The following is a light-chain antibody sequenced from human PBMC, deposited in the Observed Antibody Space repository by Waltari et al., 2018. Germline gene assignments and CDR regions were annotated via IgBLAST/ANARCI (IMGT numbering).Light chain of an antibody. CDR2: AVS. CDR1: QGISSY. Sequence: DIQMTQSPSSLSASKGDRVTITCRASQGISSYLNWYQQKPVDAPKLLIYAVSHLESGVPSRFSGRGTGTEFTLTISSLQPEDSGTYYCQQSYSNVLYTFGQGTKLEIK. J-gene: IGKJ2*01. V-gene: IGKV1-39*01. CDR3: QQSYSNVLYT.